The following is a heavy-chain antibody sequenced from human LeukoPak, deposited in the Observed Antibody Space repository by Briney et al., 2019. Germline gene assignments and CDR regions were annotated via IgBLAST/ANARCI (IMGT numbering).Heavy chain of an antibody. D-gene: IGHD5-12*01. J-gene: IGHJ4*02. Sequence: SQTLSLTCAISGDSVSSNSAAWNWNRQSPSRGLVWLGRTYYRSKCYTDYAVSVISRITINPDTSKNQFSLQLNSVTPEDTALYYCARELRGYGGPLDYGGQGTLVTVSS. CDR1: GDSVSSNSAA. CDR2: TYYRSKCYT. CDR3: ARELRGYGGPLDY. V-gene: IGHV6-1*01.